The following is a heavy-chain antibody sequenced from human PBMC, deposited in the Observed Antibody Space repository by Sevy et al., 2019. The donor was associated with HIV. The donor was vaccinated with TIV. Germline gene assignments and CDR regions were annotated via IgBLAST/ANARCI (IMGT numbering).Heavy chain of an antibody. CDR1: GYTLTQLS. J-gene: IGHJ4*02. D-gene: IGHD3-22*01. Sequence: ASVKVSCKVSGYTLTQLSMHWVRQAPGKGVEWMASFDPEDGETIYALKYQGRFTITDDTSTDTAYMELSSMRTEDTAVYYCATTKDYYHNSAYPFDYWGQGTLVTVSS. V-gene: IGHV1-24*01. CDR2: FDPEDGET. CDR3: ATTKDYYHNSAYPFDY.